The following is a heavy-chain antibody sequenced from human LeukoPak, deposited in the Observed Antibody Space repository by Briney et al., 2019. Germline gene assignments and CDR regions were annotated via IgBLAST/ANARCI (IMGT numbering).Heavy chain of an antibody. Sequence: ASVTVSCKASGYTFTVYYMHWVRQAPGQGLEWMGWINPNSGGTNYAQKFQGRVTMTRDTSISTAYMELSRLRSDDTAVYYCARVSVAADYYGMDVWGQGTTVTVSS. J-gene: IGHJ6*02. CDR2: INPNSGGT. D-gene: IGHD4-23*01. CDR1: GYTFTVYY. V-gene: IGHV1-2*02. CDR3: ARVSVAADYYGMDV.